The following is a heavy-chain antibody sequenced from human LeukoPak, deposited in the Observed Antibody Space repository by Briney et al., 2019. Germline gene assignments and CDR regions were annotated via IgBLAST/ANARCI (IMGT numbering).Heavy chain of an antibody. CDR1: GGSISSGGYS. CDR2: IYHSGST. J-gene: IGHJ3*02. Sequence: PSETLSLTCAVSGGSISSGGYSWSWIRQPPGKGLEWIGYIYHSGSTYYNPSLKSRVTISVDRSKNQFSLKLSSVTAADTAVYYCAREDRATTNAFDIWGQGTMVTVSS. V-gene: IGHV4-30-2*01. D-gene: IGHD5-24*01. CDR3: AREDRATTNAFDI.